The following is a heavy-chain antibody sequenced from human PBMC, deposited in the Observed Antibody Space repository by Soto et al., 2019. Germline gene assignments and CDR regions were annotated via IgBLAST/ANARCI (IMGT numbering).Heavy chain of an antibody. CDR1: GGSISSGGYY. D-gene: IGHD3-10*01. V-gene: IGHV4-31*03. Sequence: SETLSLTCTVSGGSISSGGYYWSWIRQHPGKGLEWIGYIYYSGSTYYNPSLKGRVTISVDTSKNQFSLKLSSVTAADTAVYYCARHQALNMVRGVPTYGMDVWGQGTTVTVSS. J-gene: IGHJ6*02. CDR2: IYYSGST. CDR3: ARHQALNMVRGVPTYGMDV.